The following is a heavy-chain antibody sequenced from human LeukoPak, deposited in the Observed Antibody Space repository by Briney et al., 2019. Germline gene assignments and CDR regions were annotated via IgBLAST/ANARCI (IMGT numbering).Heavy chain of an antibody. V-gene: IGHV1-69*04. CDR2: IIPILGIA. CDR1: GGTFSSYA. J-gene: IGHJ5*02. D-gene: IGHD2-15*01. CDR3: ARDCSGGSCELRNNWFDP. Sequence: ASVKVSCKASGGTFSSYAISWVRQAPGQGLEWMGRIIPILGIANYAQKFQGRVTITADKSTSTAYMELSSLRSEDTAVSYCARDCSGGSCELRNNWFDPWGQGTLVTVSS.